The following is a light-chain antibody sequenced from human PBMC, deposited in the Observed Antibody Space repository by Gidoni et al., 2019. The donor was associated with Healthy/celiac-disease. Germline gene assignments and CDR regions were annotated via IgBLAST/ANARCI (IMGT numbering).Light chain of an antibody. CDR3: QQYGSSQFT. CDR2: GAS. CDR1: QRVSSSY. J-gene: IGKJ3*01. Sequence: ELVLTHSPGTLSLSPGERATLTCRASQRVSSSYLAWYQQKPGQAPRLLIYGASSRATGIPDRFSGSGSGTDVTLTISRLEPEDFAVYYCQQYGSSQFTFGPGTKVDI. V-gene: IGKV3-20*01.